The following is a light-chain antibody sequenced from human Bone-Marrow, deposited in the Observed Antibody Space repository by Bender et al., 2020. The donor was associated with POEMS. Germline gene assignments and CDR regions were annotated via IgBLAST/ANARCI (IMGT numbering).Light chain of an antibody. CDR2: END. Sequence: NFALSQPHSVSESPGRTVTISCTRSSGNIADNYVHWYRQRPGSSPTTVMYENDQRPSGVPDRFSGSVDRSSNSASLPISGRKSEDGADYYCQFPNAFIHGVLGGGTTLTVL. J-gene: IGLJ3*02. V-gene: IGLV6-57*01. CDR3: QFPNAFIHGV. CDR1: SGNIADNY.